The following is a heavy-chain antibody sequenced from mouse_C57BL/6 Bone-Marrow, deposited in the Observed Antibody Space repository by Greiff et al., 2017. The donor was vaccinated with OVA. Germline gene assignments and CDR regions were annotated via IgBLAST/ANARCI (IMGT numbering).Heavy chain of an antibody. Sequence: EVKLVESGGGLVKPGGSLKLSCAASGFTFSSYAMSWVRQTPEKRLEWVATISAGGSYTYYPDNVKGRFTISRDNAKNNLYLQMRHLKSEDTAMYYCARDRSSLNFDDWGQGTTLTVSS. CDR1: GFTFSSYA. CDR3: ARDRSSLNFDD. J-gene: IGHJ2*01. V-gene: IGHV5-4*01. D-gene: IGHD1-1*01. CDR2: ISAGGSYT.